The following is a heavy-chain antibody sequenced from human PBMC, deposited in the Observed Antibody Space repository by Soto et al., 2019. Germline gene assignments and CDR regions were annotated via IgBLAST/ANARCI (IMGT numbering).Heavy chain of an antibody. Sequence: PGGSLRLSCAASGFTFSSYAMHRVRQAPGKGLEWVAVISYDGSNKYYADSVKGRFTISRDNSKNTLYLQMNSLRAEDTVVFYCASRPPRTYYYYYGMDVWGQGTTVTVSS. CDR3: ASRPPRTYYYYYGMDV. V-gene: IGHV3-30-3*01. CDR1: GFTFSSYA. CDR2: ISYDGSNK. J-gene: IGHJ6*02. D-gene: IGHD3-16*01.